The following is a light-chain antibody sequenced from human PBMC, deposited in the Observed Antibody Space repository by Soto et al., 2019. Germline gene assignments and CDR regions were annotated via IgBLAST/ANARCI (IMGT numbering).Light chain of an antibody. J-gene: IGKJ4*01. CDR3: QQYGSSRLT. Sequence: EIVLTQSPGTLSLSPGESATLSCRASQRVSSSYLAWYQQKPGQAPRLLIYGASSRATGIPDRFSGSGSGTDFTLTISRLEPEDFAVYYCQQYGSSRLTFGGGTKVEIK. CDR1: QRVSSSY. V-gene: IGKV3-20*01. CDR2: GAS.